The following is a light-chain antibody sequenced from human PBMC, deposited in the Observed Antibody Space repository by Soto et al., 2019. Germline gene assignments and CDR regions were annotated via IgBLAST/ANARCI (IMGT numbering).Light chain of an antibody. V-gene: IGKV3-20*01. CDR3: QQYGSSPWT. J-gene: IGKJ1*01. CDR1: QSVSSSY. CDR2: GAS. Sequence: EIVLPQYPGTLSLSPGERATLSCRASQSVSSSYLAWYQQKPGQAPRPLIYGASSRAIGIQDRFTGSGTGTDVTVTISRLEPEDFAVYYCQQYGSSPWTCGQGTKVEIK.